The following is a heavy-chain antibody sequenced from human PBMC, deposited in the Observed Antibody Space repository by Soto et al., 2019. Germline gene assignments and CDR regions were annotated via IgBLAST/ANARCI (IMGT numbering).Heavy chain of an antibody. CDR1: GGSISSGGYS. Sequence: PSETLSLTCAVSGGSISSGGYSWSWIRQPPGKGLEWIGYIYHSGSTYYNPSLKSRVTISVDRSKNQFSLKLSSVTAADTAVYYCARAYSGSHYRPNNWFDPWGQGTLVTVSS. CDR2: IYHSGST. J-gene: IGHJ5*02. V-gene: IGHV4-30-2*01. D-gene: IGHD1-26*01. CDR3: ARAYSGSHYRPNNWFDP.